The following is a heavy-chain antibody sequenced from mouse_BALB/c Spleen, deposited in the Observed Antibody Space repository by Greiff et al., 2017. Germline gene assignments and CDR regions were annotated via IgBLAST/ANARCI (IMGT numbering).Heavy chain of an antibody. CDR2: ISYSGST. V-gene: IGHV3-2*02. J-gene: IGHJ4*01. CDR1: GYSITSDYA. CDR3: ARSPYGNYAMDY. D-gene: IGHD2-1*01. Sequence: DVQLQESGPGLVKPSQSLSLTCTVTGYSITSDYAWNWIRQFPGNKLEWMGYISYSGSTSYNPSLKSRISITRDTSKNQFFLQLNSVTTEDTATYYCARSPYGNYAMDYWGQGTSVTVSS.